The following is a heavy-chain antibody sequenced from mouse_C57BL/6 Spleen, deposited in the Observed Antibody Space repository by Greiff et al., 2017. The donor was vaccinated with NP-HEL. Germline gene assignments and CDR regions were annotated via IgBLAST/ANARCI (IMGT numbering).Heavy chain of an antibody. J-gene: IGHJ1*03. V-gene: IGHV1-76*01. CDR3: ARYYDYQKYFDV. D-gene: IGHD2-4*01. CDR1: GYTFTDYY. Sequence: VMLVESGAELVRPGASVKLSCKASGYTFTDYYINWVKQRPGQGLEWIARIYPGSGNTYYNEKFKGKATLTAEKSSSTAYMQLSSLTSEDSAVYFCARYYDYQKYFDVWGTGTTVTVSS. CDR2: IYPGSGNT.